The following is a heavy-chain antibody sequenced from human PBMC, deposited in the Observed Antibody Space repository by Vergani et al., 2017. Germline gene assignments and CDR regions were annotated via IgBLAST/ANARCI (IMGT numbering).Heavy chain of an antibody. CDR2: IIPIFGTA. V-gene: IGHV1-69*01. D-gene: IGHD4-17*01. CDR1: GGTFSSYA. CDR3: ARDSDYGDYLRVYYGMDV. Sequence: QVQLVQSGAEVKKPGSSVKVSCKASGGTFSSYAISWVRQAPGQGLEWMGGIIPIFGTANYAQKFQGRVTITADESTRTAYMELSSLRSEDTAVYYCARDSDYGDYLRVYYGMDVWGQGTTVTVSS. J-gene: IGHJ6*02.